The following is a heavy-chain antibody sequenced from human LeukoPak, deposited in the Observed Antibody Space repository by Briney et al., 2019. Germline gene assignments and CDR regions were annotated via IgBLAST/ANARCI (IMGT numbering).Heavy chain of an antibody. D-gene: IGHD3-3*01. CDR3: TTDLIYDFWSGWFDY. V-gene: IGHV3-15*01. Sequence: PSETLSLTCTVSGGSISGYCWSWIRQPPGKGLEWVGRIKSKTDGGTTDYAAPVKGRFTISRDDSKNTLYLQMNSLKTEDTAVYYCTTDLIYDFWSGWFDYWGQGTLVTVSS. CDR2: IKSKTDGGTT. CDR1: GGSISGYC. J-gene: IGHJ4*02.